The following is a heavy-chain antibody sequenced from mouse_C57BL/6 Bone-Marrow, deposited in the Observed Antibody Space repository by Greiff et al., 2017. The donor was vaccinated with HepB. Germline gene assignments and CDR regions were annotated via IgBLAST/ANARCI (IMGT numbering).Heavy chain of an antibody. J-gene: IGHJ3*01. CDR3: ARSCGLRRTWFAY. CDR2: INPSNGGT. V-gene: IGHV1-53*01. D-gene: IGHD2-4*01. Sequence: QVQLQQPGTELVKPGASVKLSCKASGYTFTSYWMHRVKQRPGQGLEWIGNINPSNGGTNYNEKFKSKATLTVDKSSSTAYMQLSSLTSEDSAVYYCARSCGLRRTWFAYWGQGTLVTVSA. CDR1: GYTFTSYW.